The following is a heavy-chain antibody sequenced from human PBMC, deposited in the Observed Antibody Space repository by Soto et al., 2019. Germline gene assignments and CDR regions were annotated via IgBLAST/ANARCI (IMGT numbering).Heavy chain of an antibody. V-gene: IGHV3-30*04. D-gene: IGHD1-1*01. CDR2: MAYVGRNK. Sequence: QVQLVESGGGVVQPGRSLRLSCAASGFTFSSYAMHWVRQAPGKGLAWVEVMAYVGRNKYYADYVKGRFTISRDNSKNTLYLQMNSLRIEDTAVYYCARELERVFDYWGQGTLVTVSS. J-gene: IGHJ4*02. CDR1: GFTFSSYA. CDR3: ARELERVFDY.